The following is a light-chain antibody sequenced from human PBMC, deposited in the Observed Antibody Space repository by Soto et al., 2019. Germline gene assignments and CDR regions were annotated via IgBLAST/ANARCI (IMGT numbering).Light chain of an antibody. CDR2: AAS. J-gene: IGKJ4*01. CDR3: QQSYDPPLT. Sequence: DIQMTQSPSSLSASVGDRVTITCRASQSISNYLNWYQQKPGKAPKLLIYAASSLQSGIPSRFSGSGSGTDFTLTISSLQPEDFATYYCQQSYDPPLTFGGGTKVDIK. V-gene: IGKV1-39*01. CDR1: QSISNY.